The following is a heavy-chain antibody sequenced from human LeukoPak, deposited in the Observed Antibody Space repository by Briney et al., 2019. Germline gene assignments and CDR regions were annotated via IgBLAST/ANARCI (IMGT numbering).Heavy chain of an antibody. CDR3: ATDRREEPSNFDRNRFAY. D-gene: IGHD1-14*01. Sequence: PGGSLRLSCVDSGFTFNNYWMNWVRQAPGLGLEWVANIREDGSENNSVFSMKGRFTISRENAKNSLYLQMDNLRAEDTAVYYCATDRREEPSNFDRNRFAYWGQGTLVTVSS. CDR2: IREDGSEN. J-gene: IGHJ4*02. CDR1: GFTFNNYW. V-gene: IGHV3-7*05.